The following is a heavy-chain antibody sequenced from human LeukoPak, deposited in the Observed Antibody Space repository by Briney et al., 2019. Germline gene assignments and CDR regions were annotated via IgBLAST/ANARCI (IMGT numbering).Heavy chain of an antibody. CDR1: GYTFTGYY. D-gene: IGHD3-22*01. Sequence: RASVKVSCKASGYTFTGYYMHWVRQAPGQGLEWMGWINPNSGGTNYAQKFQGRVTMTRDTSISTAYMELSRLRSDDTAVYYCARDSHYDSSGPGGDDAFDIWGQGTMVTVSS. J-gene: IGHJ3*02. V-gene: IGHV1-2*02. CDR2: INPNSGGT. CDR3: ARDSHYDSSGPGGDDAFDI.